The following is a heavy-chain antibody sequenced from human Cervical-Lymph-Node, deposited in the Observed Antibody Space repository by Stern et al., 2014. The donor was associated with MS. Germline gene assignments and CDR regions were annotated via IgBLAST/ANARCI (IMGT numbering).Heavy chain of an antibody. CDR1: GFTFSSYS. CDR3: ARDQGDYYYYGMDV. Sequence: DEQLVESGGGLVKPGGSLRLSCAASGFTFSSYSMNWVRQAPGKGLEWVSSISSSSSYIYYADSVKGRFTISRDNAKNSLYLQMNSLRAEDTAVYYCARDQGDYYYYGMDVWGQGTTVTVSS. J-gene: IGHJ6*02. CDR2: ISSSSSYI. V-gene: IGHV3-21*01.